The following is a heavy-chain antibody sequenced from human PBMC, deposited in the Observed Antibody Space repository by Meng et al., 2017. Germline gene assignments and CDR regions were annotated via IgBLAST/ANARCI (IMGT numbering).Heavy chain of an antibody. D-gene: IGHD3-10*01. J-gene: IGHJ6*02. CDR3: ARIPYYYGSGSYYRYYYYGMDV. CDR1: GFSLSTSGMC. Sequence: SGPTLVKPTQTLTLTCTFSGFSLSTSGMCVSWVRQPPGKALEWLALIDWDDDKYYSTSLKTRLTISKDTYKNQVVLTMTNMDPVDTATYYCARIPYYYGSGSYYRYYYYGMDVWGQGTTVTVSS. V-gene: IGHV2-70*20. CDR2: IDWDDDK.